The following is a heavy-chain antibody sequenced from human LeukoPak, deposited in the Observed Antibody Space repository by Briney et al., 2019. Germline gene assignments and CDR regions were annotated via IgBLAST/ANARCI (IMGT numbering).Heavy chain of an antibody. V-gene: IGHV3-23*01. CDR1: GFTFSSYA. CDR2: ISGSGGST. D-gene: IGHD3-22*01. J-gene: IGHJ4*02. CDR3: AKDLAVVVKYYFDY. Sequence: PGGSLRLSCAASGFTFSSYARTWSRRAQGKGWEWVSAISGSGGSTYYADSVKGRFTISRDNSKNTLYLQMNSLRAEDTAVYYCAKDLAVVVKYYFDYWGQGTLVTVSS.